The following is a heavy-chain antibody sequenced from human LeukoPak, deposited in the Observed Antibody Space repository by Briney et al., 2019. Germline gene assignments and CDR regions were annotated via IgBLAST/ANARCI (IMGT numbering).Heavy chain of an antibody. J-gene: IGHJ4*02. Sequence: PGGSLRLSCATSGFTFSHYGMHWVRQAPGKGLEWVAVIWSDGSNRFYGDAVKGRFAISRDSFQRTVYLQMNSLRAEDTAVYYCAKDAQRGFDYSNSLDNWGQGTLVTVSS. V-gene: IGHV3-33*06. CDR2: IWSDGSNR. D-gene: IGHD4-11*01. CDR3: AKDAQRGFDYSNSLDN. CDR1: GFTFSHYG.